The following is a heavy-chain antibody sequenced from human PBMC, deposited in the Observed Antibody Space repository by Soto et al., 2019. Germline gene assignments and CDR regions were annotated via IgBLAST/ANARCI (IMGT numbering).Heavy chain of an antibody. CDR3: AKDLGPNCISTSCYRYYYGMDV. J-gene: IGHJ6*02. D-gene: IGHD2-2*01. V-gene: IGHV4-30-2*01. CDR2: IYHSGST. CDR1: GGSISSGCYS. Sequence: TSETLSLTCAVSGGSISSGCYSWSWIRQPPGKGLEWIGYIYHSGSTYYNPSLKSRVTISVDRSKNQFSLKLSSVTAEDTAVYYCAKDLGPNCISTSCYRYYYGMDVWGQGTTVTVSS.